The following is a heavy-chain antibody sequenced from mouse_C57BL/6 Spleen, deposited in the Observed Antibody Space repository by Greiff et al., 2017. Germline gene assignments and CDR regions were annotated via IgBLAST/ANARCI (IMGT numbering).Heavy chain of an antibody. J-gene: IGHJ1*03. CDR1: GYTFTSYW. CDR3: SRCDCGSSYGYFDV. Sequence: VQLQQSGAELVKPGASVKLSCKASGYTFTSYWMHWVKQRPGQGLEWIGMIHPNSGSTNYNEKFKSKVTLSVDKSYSTASIQLSSLTSEDSAVYYCSRCDCGSSYGYFDVWGTGTTVTVSS. CDR2: IHPNSGST. D-gene: IGHD1-1*01. V-gene: IGHV1-64*01.